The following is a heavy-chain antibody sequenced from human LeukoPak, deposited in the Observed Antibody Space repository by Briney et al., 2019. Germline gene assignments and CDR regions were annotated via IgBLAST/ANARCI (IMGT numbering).Heavy chain of an antibody. J-gene: IGHJ5*02. V-gene: IGHV1-2*02. CDR3: ARPADLARGVSNWFDP. CDR1: GYTFTDYY. Sequence: ASVKVSCKASGYTFTDYYIHWVRQAPGQGLEWMGWINPNSGDTNYAQKFQGRVTMTRDTSISTAYMELSRLRSDDTAVYYCARPADLARGVSNWFDPWGQGTLVTVSS. CDR2: INPNSGDT. D-gene: IGHD3-10*01.